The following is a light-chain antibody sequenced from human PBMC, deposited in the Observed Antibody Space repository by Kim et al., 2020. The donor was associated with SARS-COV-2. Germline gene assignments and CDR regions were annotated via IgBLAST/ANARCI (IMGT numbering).Light chain of an antibody. CDR3: ISFTTTDTYV. Sequence: GEAIIMSWTGSRSDVGAYNYVSWCQQYPGKAPKLMIYDVTKRPSGVCDRFSGSKSGNTGSLTISGLQPEDEADYYCISFTTTDTYVFGGGTKVTV. CDR1: RSDVGAYNY. CDR2: DVT. V-gene: IGLV2-14*03. J-gene: IGLJ1*01.